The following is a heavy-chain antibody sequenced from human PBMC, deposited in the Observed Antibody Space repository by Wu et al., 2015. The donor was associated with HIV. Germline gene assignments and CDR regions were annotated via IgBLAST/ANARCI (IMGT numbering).Heavy chain of an antibody. V-gene: IGHV1-58*02. Sequence: HLVQSGPELKKPGTSVKVSCKASGFIFSTSAIQWVRQVRGQRLEWIGWIDVGSGNTNNAQKFQNRVTIDWDTSAATAHMELSSLTSDDTGLYFCGAHYSEGIWWGVMDFWGQGTLITVSS. CDR1: GFIFSTSA. CDR3: GAHYSEGIWWGVMDF. J-gene: IGHJ4*02. D-gene: IGHD3-16*01. CDR2: IDVGSGNT.